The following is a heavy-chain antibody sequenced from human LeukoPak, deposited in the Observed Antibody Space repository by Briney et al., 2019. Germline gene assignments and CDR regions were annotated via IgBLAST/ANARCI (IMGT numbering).Heavy chain of an antibody. D-gene: IGHD4-11*01. J-gene: IGHJ4*02. CDR2: IYSGGTT. CDR3: AREDPVTPYYFDY. Sequence: GGSLRLSCAASGFTVSSNYMGWVRQAPGKGLEWVSVIYSGGTTYYADSVRGRFTISRDNSKNTLYLQMNSLRAEDTAVYYCAREDPVTPYYFDYWGQGTLVTVSS. CDR1: GFTVSSNY. V-gene: IGHV3-53*05.